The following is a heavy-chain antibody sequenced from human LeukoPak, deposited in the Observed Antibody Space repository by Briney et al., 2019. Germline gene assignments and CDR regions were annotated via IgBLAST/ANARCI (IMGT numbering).Heavy chain of an antibody. Sequence: GRSLRLSFAASGFTFDDYAMHWVRQAPGKGLEWVSGISWNSGSIGYADSVKGRFTISRDNAKNSLYLQMNSLRAEDTALYYCAKEWADAALDYWGQGTLVTVSS. CDR1: GFTFDDYA. CDR3: AKEWADAALDY. J-gene: IGHJ4*02. CDR2: ISWNSGSI. V-gene: IGHV3-9*01. D-gene: IGHD1-26*01.